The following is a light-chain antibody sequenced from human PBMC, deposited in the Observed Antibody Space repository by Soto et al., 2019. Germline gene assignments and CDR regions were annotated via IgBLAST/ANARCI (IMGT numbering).Light chain of an antibody. Sequence: EIVITQPPPTLPLPPGEEATCPSGASQNVRSKLAWYQQKPGQAPRLLIYGASTRATGIPARFSGSGSGTEFTLIISSLQSEDSAVYYCQQYSSWLWTFGQGTKVDIK. CDR2: GAS. V-gene: IGKV3-15*01. CDR1: QNVRSK. CDR3: QQYSSWLWT. J-gene: IGKJ1*01.